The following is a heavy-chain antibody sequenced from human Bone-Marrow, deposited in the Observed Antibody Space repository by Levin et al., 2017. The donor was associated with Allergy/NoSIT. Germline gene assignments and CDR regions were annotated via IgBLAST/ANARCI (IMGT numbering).Heavy chain of an antibody. J-gene: IGHJ5*02. D-gene: IGHD1-7*01. CDR3: ARRSDWNYTNWFDP. CDR2: ISSSSSYI. Sequence: PGGSLRLSCAASGFTFSSYSMNWVRQAPGKGLEWVSSISSSSSYIYYADSVKGRFTISRDNAKNSLYLQMNSLRAEDTAVYYCARRSDWNYTNWFDPWGQGTLVTVSS. V-gene: IGHV3-21*01. CDR1: GFTFSSYS.